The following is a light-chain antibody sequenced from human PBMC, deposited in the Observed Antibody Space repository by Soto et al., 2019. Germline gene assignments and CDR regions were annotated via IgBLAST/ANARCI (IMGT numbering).Light chain of an antibody. CDR3: QNSYKMPLT. CDR1: QSVLSRSNNKNY. J-gene: IGKJ3*01. Sequence: DIAMTQSPDSLAVSLGERDTINCKSSQSVLSRSNNKNYLAWYQQKPGQPPKLLIYWSSTRGSGVPDRFTGSRSGTDFTLTIPSLQAEDGTVYYCQNSYKMPLTFGPGSKVDI. V-gene: IGKV4-1*01. CDR2: WSS.